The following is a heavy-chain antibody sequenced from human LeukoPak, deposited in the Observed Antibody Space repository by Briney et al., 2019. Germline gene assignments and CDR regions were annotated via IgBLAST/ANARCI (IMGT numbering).Heavy chain of an antibody. J-gene: IGHJ4*02. D-gene: IGHD3-3*01. Sequence: SETLSLTCTVSGGSISSYYWSWIRQPPGKGLEWIGYIYYSGSTYYNPSLKSRVTISVDTSKNQFSLKLSSVTAADTAVYYCAQGEFLEWLPLDYWGQGTLVTVSS. CDR3: AQGEFLEWLPLDY. V-gene: IGHV4-59*08. CDR2: IYYSGST. CDR1: GGSISSYY.